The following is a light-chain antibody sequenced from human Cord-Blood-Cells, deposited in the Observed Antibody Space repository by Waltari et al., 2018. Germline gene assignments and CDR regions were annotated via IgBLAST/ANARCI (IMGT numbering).Light chain of an antibody. CDR2: AAS. V-gene: IGKV1-39*01. CDR3: QQSYSTPLT. CDR1: QSISSY. Sequence: DIQMPQSPSSLSASVGDIVNISCRASQSISSYLNWYQQKPGKAPKLLIYAASSLQSGVPSRFSGSGSGTDFTLTISSLQPEDFATYYCQQSYSTPLTFGGGTKVEIK. J-gene: IGKJ4*01.